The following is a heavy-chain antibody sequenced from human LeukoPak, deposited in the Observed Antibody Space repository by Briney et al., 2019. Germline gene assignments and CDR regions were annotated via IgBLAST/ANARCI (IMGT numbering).Heavy chain of an antibody. D-gene: IGHD3-16*02. J-gene: IGHJ4*02. CDR1: GYTFTGYY. Sequence: ASVKVSCKASGYTFTGYYMHWVRQAPGQGLEWMGWINPNSGGTNYAQKFQGRVTMTRDTSISTAYMELSSLRSEDTAVYYCARTLTFGGVIATSFDYWGQGTLVTVSS. CDR2: INPNSGGT. V-gene: IGHV1-2*02. CDR3: ARTLTFGGVIATSFDY.